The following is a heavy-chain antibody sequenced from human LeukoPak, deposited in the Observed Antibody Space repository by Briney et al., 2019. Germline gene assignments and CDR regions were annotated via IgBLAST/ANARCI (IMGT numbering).Heavy chain of an antibody. D-gene: IGHD6-13*01. CDR2: INPNSGGT. J-gene: IGHJ6*03. CDR3: ARAGIDAGYSSSWYPPYYYMDV. V-gene: IGHV1-2*02. CDR1: GYTYTGYY. Sequence: ASVKVSCKASGYTYTGYYMHWVRQAPGQGLEWMGWINPNSGGTNYAQKFQGRVTMTRDTSISTAYMELSRLRSDDTAVYYCARAGIDAGYSSSWYPPYYYMDVWGKGTTVTVSS.